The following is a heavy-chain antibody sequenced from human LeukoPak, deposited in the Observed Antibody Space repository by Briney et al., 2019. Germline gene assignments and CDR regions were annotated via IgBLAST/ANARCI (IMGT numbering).Heavy chain of an antibody. Sequence: PGGSLRLSCAASGFTFSSYAMSWVRQAPGKGLEWVSAISGSGGSTYYADSVKGRFTISRDNSKNTLYLQMNSLRAEDTAVYYCAKARGDYGDPYYFAYWGQGTLVTVSS. CDR2: ISGSGGST. V-gene: IGHV3-23*01. D-gene: IGHD4-17*01. J-gene: IGHJ4*02. CDR1: GFTFSSYA. CDR3: AKARGDYGDPYYFAY.